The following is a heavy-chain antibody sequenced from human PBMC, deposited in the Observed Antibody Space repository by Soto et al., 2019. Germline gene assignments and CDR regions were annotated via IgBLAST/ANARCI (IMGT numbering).Heavy chain of an antibody. V-gene: IGHV3-30*18. J-gene: IGHJ4*02. D-gene: IGHD5-18*01. Sequence: QVQLVESGGGVVQPGRSLRLSCAASGFTFSSYGMHWVRQAPGKGLEWVAVISYDGSNKYYADSVKGRFTISRDNFKNTLYLQMNSLRAEDTAVYYCAKDPDAFRGYSYGLDYWGQGTLVTVSS. CDR2: ISYDGSNK. CDR1: GFTFSSYG. CDR3: AKDPDAFRGYSYGLDY.